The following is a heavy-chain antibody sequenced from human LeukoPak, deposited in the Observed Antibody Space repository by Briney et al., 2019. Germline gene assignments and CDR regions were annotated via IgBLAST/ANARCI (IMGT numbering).Heavy chain of an antibody. CDR3: ARDGQYSSGWYKGGMDV. D-gene: IGHD6-19*01. CDR2: ISSRSSFT. J-gene: IGHJ6*04. V-gene: IGHV3-11*06. Sequence: GGSQRLSCAASGFTFNDYYMSWIRQAPGKGLEWVSYISSRSSFTNYADSVKGRFTISRDNAKNSLYLQMNSLRAEDTAVYYCARDGQYSSGWYKGGMDVWGKGTTVTVSS. CDR1: GFTFNDYY.